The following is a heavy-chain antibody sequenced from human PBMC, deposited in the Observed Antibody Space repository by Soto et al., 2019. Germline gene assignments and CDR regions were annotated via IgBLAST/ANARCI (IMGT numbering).Heavy chain of an antibody. D-gene: IGHD3-22*01. Sequence: GGSLRLSCAASGFTFSNYGIHWVRQIPGKGLEWVAVISSDGTNKYYGGSLKGRITISRDNSKNTVFLQMNSLRPEDTAVYYCAKGGAYEGGPYYYHYGMDVWGQGTTVTVSS. CDR2: ISSDGTNK. CDR1: GFTFSNYG. V-gene: IGHV3-30*18. CDR3: AKGGAYEGGPYYYHYGMDV. J-gene: IGHJ6*02.